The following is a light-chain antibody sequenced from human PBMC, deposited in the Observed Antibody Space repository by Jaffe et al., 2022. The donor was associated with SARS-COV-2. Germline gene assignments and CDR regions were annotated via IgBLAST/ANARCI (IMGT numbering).Light chain of an antibody. V-gene: IGLV2-11*01. J-gene: IGLJ3*02. CDR2: DVD. CDR3: CSYAGSYSWV. Sequence: QSALTQPRSVSGSPGQSVTISCTGTSSDVGAYNYVSWNQQHPGKAPKLLVFDVDRRPSGVPDRFSGSKSGNTASLTISGLQADDEADYYCCSYAGSYSWVFGGGTKLTVL. CDR1: SSDVGAYNY.